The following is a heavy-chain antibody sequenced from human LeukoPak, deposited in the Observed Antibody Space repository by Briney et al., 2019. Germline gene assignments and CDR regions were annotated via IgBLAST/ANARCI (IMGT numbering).Heavy chain of an antibody. CDR3: ARSAAGTFYYYYYYMDV. V-gene: IGHV1-8*01. CDR2: MNPNSGNT. Sequence: ASVTVSCKASGYTFTSYDINWVRQATGQGLEWMGWMNPNSGNTGYAQKFQGRVTMTRNTSISTAYMELSSLRSEDTAVYYCARSAAGTFYYYYYYMDVWGKGTTVTVSS. CDR1: GYTFTSYD. D-gene: IGHD6-13*01. J-gene: IGHJ6*03.